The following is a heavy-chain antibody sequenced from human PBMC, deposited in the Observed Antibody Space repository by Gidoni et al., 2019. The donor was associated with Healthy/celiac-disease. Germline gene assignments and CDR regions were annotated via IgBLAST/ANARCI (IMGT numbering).Heavy chain of an antibody. Sequence: QVQLVQSVAELTKPGSSVQVSCKASGDTFISYAISWVRQAPGQGLEWMGGLIPIFGTGNYAQKFQGRVTITAEKSTSKAYRELSSLRSEDTAVYYCARERGEYSRSYGRDVWGQGTTVTVSS. CDR3: ARERGEYSRSYGRDV. CDR2: LIPIFGTG. D-gene: IGHD6-6*01. V-gene: IGHV1-69*06. J-gene: IGHJ6*02. CDR1: GDTFISYA.